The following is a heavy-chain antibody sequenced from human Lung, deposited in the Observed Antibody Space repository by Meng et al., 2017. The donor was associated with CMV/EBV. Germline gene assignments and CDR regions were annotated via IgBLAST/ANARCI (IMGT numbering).Heavy chain of an antibody. Sequence: SVXVSXXASGYTFTNYYMHWVRRAPGQGLEWMGVINPSGGSTTYAQKFQGRLTMTRDTSTSTVYMELSSLKSEDTAMYYCARVLGQLVSPYVMDVWGQGXTVAVSS. V-gene: IGHV1-46*01. CDR3: ARVLGQLVSPYVMDV. J-gene: IGHJ6*02. CDR1: GYTFTNYY. D-gene: IGHD6-13*01. CDR2: INPSGGST.